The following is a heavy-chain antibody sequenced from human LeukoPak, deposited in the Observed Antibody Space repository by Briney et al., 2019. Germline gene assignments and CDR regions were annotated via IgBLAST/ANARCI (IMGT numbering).Heavy chain of an antibody. Sequence: GGSLRLSCAASGFTFSSYEMNWVRQAPGKGLEWVSYISSSGSTIYYADSVKGRFTISRDNAKNSLYLQMNSLRAKDTAVYYCARRDTVLYYYGMDVWGQGTTVTVSS. D-gene: IGHD4-17*01. V-gene: IGHV3-48*03. CDR1: GFTFSSYE. J-gene: IGHJ6*02. CDR3: ARRDTVLYYYGMDV. CDR2: ISSSGSTI.